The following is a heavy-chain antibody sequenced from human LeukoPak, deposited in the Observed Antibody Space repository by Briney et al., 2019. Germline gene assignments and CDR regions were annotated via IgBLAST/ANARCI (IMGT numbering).Heavy chain of an antibody. J-gene: IGHJ6*03. CDR2: IYPDDSDT. CDR1: GYSFTSYW. V-gene: IGHV5-51*04. Sequence: GESLKISCKGSGYSFTSYWIGWVRQMPGKGLEWMGIIYPDDSDTKYSPSFQGQVTISADKPISTAYLQWSSLKASDTAMYYCARLAFCTNAVCFSNYYYSMDVWGRGTTVTVSS. D-gene: IGHD2-8*01. CDR3: ARLAFCTNAVCFSNYYYSMDV.